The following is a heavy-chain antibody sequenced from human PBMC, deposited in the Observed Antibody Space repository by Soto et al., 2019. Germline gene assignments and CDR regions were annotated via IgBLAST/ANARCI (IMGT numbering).Heavy chain of an antibody. CDR2: IIPLYGTV. D-gene: IGHD1-7*01. CDR3: AIGRVNRGTNPSHFGL. Sequence: QDHLAQSGAEVRQPGSSVTVSCKASGGSFNNYGISWVRQAPGQGLDWMGVIIPLYGTVTYAQKFQGRASITANKSTTTDNMDLSSLRSDDTAVYYCAIGRVNRGTNPSHFGLWGQGTLVTVSS. CDR1: GGSFNNYG. J-gene: IGHJ4*02. V-gene: IGHV1-69*06.